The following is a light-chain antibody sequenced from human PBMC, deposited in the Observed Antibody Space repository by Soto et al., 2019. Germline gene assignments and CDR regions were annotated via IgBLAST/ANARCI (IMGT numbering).Light chain of an antibody. CDR3: RSYAGRNNPVT. J-gene: IGLJ2*01. CDR1: SSDVGGYNY. V-gene: IGLV2-8*01. CDR2: EVS. Sequence: QSVLTQPPSASGSPGQSVTISCTGTSSDVGGYNYVSWYQQHPGKAPKFLIFEVSRRPSGVPDRFSGSKSGNTASLTVSGPQADDEADYRCRSYAGRNNPVTLGGGTKVT.